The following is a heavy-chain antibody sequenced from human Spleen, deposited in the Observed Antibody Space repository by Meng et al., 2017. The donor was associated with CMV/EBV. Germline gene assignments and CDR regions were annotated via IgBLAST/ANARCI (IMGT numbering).Heavy chain of an antibody. D-gene: IGHD6-6*01. J-gene: IGHJ6*02. CDR2: IDHSGST. CDR1: GGSFSGYY. V-gene: IGHV4-34*01. Sequence: SQTLSLTCAVYGGSFSGYYWSWVRQPPGKGLEWIGQIDHSGSTKYNPSLKSRVTISVDTSKNQVSLKVNSVTAADTAVYYCARGGEQLYRGYYYYYGMDVWGQGTTVTVSS. CDR3: ARGGEQLYRGYYYYYGMDV.